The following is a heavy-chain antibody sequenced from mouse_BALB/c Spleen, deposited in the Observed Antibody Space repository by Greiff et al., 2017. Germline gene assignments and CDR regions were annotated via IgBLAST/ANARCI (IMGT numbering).Heavy chain of an antibody. D-gene: IGHD1-1*01. CDR3: ARSYYGSVDY. Sequence: EVQRVESGGGLVQPGGSRKLSCAASGFTFSSFGMHWVRQAPEKGLEWVAYISSGSSTIYYADTVKGRFTISRDNPKNTLFLQMTSLRSEDTAMYYCARSYYGSVDYWGQGTTLTVSS. J-gene: IGHJ2*01. CDR1: GFTFSSFG. CDR2: ISSGSSTI. V-gene: IGHV5-17*02.